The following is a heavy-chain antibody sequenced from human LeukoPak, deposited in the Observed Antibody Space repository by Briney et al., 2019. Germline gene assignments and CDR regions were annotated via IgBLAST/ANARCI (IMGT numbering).Heavy chain of an antibody. CDR3: VRADTYGYSGDY. Sequence: GASVKVSCKASGYTFTSYYMHWVRQAPGQGLEWMGIINPSGGSTSYAQKFQGRVTMARDTSTSTVYMELSSLRSEDTALYYCVRADTYGYSGDYWGQGTLVTVSS. V-gene: IGHV1-46*01. D-gene: IGHD5-18*01. CDR1: GYTFTSYY. J-gene: IGHJ4*02. CDR2: INPSGGST.